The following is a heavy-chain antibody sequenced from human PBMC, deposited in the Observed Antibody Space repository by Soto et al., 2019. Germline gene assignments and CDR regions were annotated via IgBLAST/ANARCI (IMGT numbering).Heavy chain of an antibody. J-gene: IGHJ4*02. CDR2: INGDGSEK. CDR3: AAGFPPDY. V-gene: IGHV3-7*01. D-gene: IGHD3-10*01. CDR1: GFTFSAFW. Sequence: EVQVVESGGGLVQPGGSLKLSCAASGFTFSAFWMNWVRQAPGKGLEWVANINGDGSEKYYVDSVKGRFTISRDSAKNKLYLAMNSLRAEDTALYYCAAGFPPDYWGQGTLVTVSS.